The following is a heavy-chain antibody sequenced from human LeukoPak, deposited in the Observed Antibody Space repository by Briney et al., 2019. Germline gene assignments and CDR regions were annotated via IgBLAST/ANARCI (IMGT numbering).Heavy chain of an antibody. J-gene: IGHJ5*02. V-gene: IGHV3-7*01. CDR2: TKPDGSAE. D-gene: IGHD1-26*01. Sequence: GGSLRLSCAASGFTFRNYWMGWVRQAPGKGLEWVANTKPDGSAEYYADSVRGRFTTSRDNANNLLYLQMNRLRAEDTAVYYCASSTFDPWGQGTLVTVSS. CDR1: GFTFRNYW. CDR3: ASSTFDP.